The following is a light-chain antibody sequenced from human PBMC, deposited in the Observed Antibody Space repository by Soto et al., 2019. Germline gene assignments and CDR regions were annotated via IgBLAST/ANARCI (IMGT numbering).Light chain of an antibody. CDR1: QSISSN. Sequence: EIVMTQSPATLSVSPGERATLSCRASQSISSNLAWYQQKPGQAPRLLIYGASTSATGIPARFSGSGSGTEFPLIISSLQSEDFAVYYCQQYHNWPRTFGQGTKVEIK. CDR3: QQYHNWPRT. CDR2: GAS. J-gene: IGKJ1*01. V-gene: IGKV3-15*01.